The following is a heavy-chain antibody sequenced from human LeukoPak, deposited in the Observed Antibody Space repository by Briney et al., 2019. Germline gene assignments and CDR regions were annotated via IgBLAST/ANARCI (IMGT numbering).Heavy chain of an antibody. CDR3: ARLWGDATIFDL. CDR2: INQDGSRK. Sequence: PGGALRLSCTASEFTFSAFWMSWVSQAPGKGLEWVANINQDGSRKHYVDSVKGRFTVSRDNAEKSLYLQTNSLRVEDTALYYCARLWGDATIFDLWGQGTLVTVSS. CDR1: EFTFSAFW. D-gene: IGHD5-12*01. J-gene: IGHJ4*02. V-gene: IGHV3-7*01.